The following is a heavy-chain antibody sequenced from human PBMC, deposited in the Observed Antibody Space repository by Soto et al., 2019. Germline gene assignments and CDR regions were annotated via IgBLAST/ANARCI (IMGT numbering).Heavy chain of an antibody. CDR3: ARVSSVWSPFDS. CDR1: GYTFTSYG. Sequence: ASVKVSCKASGYTFTSYGISWVRQAPGQGLEWMGWISAYNGNTNYAQKLQGRVTMTTDTSTSTAYMELRSLRSDDTAVYYCARVSSVWSPFDSWGQGALVTVSS. J-gene: IGHJ4*02. V-gene: IGHV1-18*04. CDR2: ISAYNGNT. D-gene: IGHD6-19*01.